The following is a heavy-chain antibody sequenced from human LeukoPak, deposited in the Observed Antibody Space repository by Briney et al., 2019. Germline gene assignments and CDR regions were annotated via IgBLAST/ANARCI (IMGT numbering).Heavy chain of an antibody. Sequence: ASVKVSCKASGYTFTSYAISWVRQAPGQGLEWMGWISAYNGNTNYAQKLQGRVAMTTDTSTSTAYMELSRLRSDDTAVYYCARGYDYGDPTDYWGQGTLVTVSS. V-gene: IGHV1-18*01. J-gene: IGHJ4*02. CDR2: ISAYNGNT. CDR1: GYTFTSYA. D-gene: IGHD4/OR15-4a*01. CDR3: ARGYDYGDPTDY.